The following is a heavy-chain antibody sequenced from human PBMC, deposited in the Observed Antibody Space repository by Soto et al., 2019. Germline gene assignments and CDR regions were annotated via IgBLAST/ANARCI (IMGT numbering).Heavy chain of an antibody. D-gene: IGHD3-22*01. J-gene: IGHJ4*02. CDR2: INDQGGSP. Sequence: GGSLRLSCAASGFTFSNYWMHWVRQAPGKGLVWISRINDQGGSPTYADSVKGRFTISRDNVKNTLYLQMSSLRAEDTAVYYCARDYYKYYDSSGYYRSPAYWGQGT. CDR1: GFTFSNYW. V-gene: IGHV3-74*01. CDR3: ARDYYKYYDSSGYYRSPAY.